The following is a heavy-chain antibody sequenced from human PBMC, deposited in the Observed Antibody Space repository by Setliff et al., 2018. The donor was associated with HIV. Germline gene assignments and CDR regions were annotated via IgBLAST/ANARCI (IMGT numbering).Heavy chain of an antibody. Sequence: PSETLSLTCAVSGGSISSNWWSWVRQSPGKGLEWIGEIYHSGSTHYNPSLQSRVTISVDKSKSQFSLKLNSVTAADTAVYYCARVGLPYNSGRLDQWGQGSLVTVSS. CDR3: ARVGLPYNSGRLDQ. J-gene: IGHJ4*02. V-gene: IGHV4-4*02. D-gene: IGHD5-18*01. CDR1: GGSISSNW. CDR2: IYHSGST.